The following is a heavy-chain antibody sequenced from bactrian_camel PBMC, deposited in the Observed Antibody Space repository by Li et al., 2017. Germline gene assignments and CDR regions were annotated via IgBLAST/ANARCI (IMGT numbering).Heavy chain of an antibody. Sequence: HVQLVESGGGLVQPGGSLRLSCAASGFALNSFSRYVMYWVRQAPGRGIEWVSRIDTTGVTTNYADSVKGRFTISKDNARDTVYLQMNSLKPEDTAVYYCAADWRYGLGTPTIGYWGQGTQVTVS. D-gene: IGHD5*01. CDR2: IDTTGVTT. CDR3: AADWRYGLGTPTIGY. J-gene: IGHJ6*01. V-gene: IGHV3S1*01. CDR1: GFALNSFS.